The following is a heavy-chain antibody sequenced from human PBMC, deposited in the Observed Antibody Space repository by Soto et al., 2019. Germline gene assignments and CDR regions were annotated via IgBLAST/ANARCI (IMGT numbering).Heavy chain of an antibody. CDR2: IYYSGST. Sequence: SETLSLTCTVSGGSISSYYWSWIRQPPGKGLEWIGYIYYSGSTNYNPSLKSRVTISVDTSKNQFSLKLSSVTAADTAVYYCARLSGFVGYYYYYGMDVWGQGTTVTVSS. D-gene: IGHD6-25*01. CDR1: GGSISSYY. CDR3: ARLSGFVGYYYYYGMDV. J-gene: IGHJ6*02. V-gene: IGHV4-59*01.